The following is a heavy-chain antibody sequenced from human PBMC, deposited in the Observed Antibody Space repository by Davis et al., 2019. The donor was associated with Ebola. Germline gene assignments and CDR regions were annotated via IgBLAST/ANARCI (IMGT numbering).Heavy chain of an antibody. CDR1: GFTFNKYE. V-gene: IGHV3-48*03. Sequence: PGGSLRLSCAASGFTFNKYEMNWVRQAPGQGLEWISYISDSGSTTYYTDSVKGRFTISRDNAKNSLYLQMNTLRVEDTAIYYCARDSSGWYRVGELDYWGQGTLVTVSS. D-gene: IGHD6-19*01. CDR2: ISDSGSTT. CDR3: ARDSSGWYRVGELDY. J-gene: IGHJ4*02.